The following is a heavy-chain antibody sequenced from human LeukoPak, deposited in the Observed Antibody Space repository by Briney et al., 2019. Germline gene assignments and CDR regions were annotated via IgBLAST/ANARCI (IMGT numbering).Heavy chain of an antibody. J-gene: IGHJ4*02. Sequence: PSETLSLTCTVSGGSISSSSYYWSWIRQPPGKGLEWVGYIYYTETTKYNPSLKGRVTISLDMSENQFSLKLSSVTAADTAVYYCARASYYDYWSGYSHFDYWGQGALVTVSS. CDR2: IYYTETT. V-gene: IGHV4-61*01. CDR3: ARASYYDYWSGYSHFDY. CDR1: GGSISSSSYY. D-gene: IGHD3-3*01.